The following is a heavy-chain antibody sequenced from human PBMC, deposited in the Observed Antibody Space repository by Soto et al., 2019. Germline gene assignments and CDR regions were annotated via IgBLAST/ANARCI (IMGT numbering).Heavy chain of an antibody. CDR1: GFTVSSNY. CDR3: ARARRSKNFDY. CDR2: IYSGGST. V-gene: IGHV3-53*01. Sequence: GGSLRLSCAASGFTVSSNYMSWVRQAPGKRLEWVSVIYSGGSTYYADSVKGRFTISRDNSKNTLYLQMNSLRAEDTAVYYCARARRSKNFDYWGQGTLVTVSS. J-gene: IGHJ4*02.